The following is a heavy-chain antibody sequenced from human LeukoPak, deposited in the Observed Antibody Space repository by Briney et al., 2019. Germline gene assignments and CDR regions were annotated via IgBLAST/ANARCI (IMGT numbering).Heavy chain of an antibody. V-gene: IGHV4-39*07. J-gene: IGHJ4*02. Sequence: PSETLSLTCTVSGGSIGSSSYYWGWIRQPPGKGLEWIGSIYYSGSTYYNPSLKSRVTISVDTSKNQFSLKLSSVTAADTAVYYCARDLNLPPYYDFWSGYYTGFSGSHYWGQGTLVTVSS. CDR1: GGSIGSSSYY. CDR2: IYYSGST. D-gene: IGHD3-3*01. CDR3: ARDLNLPPYYDFWSGYYTGFSGSHY.